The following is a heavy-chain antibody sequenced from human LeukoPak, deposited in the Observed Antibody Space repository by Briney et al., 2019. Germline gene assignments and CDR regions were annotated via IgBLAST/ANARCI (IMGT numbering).Heavy chain of an antibody. CDR3: ATDVGSGWSRLNAFHV. CDR2: INQDGAEK. D-gene: IGHD6-19*01. J-gene: IGHJ3*01. Sequence: GGSLRLSCAASGFTFSSYWMTWVRQAPGKGLEWVANINQDGAEKYYVDSVKGRFTISRDNAKNSLYLQMHSLRAEDTAVYHCATDVGSGWSRLNAFHVWGQRAMVTVSS. V-gene: IGHV3-7*01. CDR1: GFTFSSYW.